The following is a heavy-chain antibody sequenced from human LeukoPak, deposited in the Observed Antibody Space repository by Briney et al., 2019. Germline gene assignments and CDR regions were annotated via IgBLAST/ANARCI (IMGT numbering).Heavy chain of an antibody. J-gene: IGHJ5*02. CDR1: GGSFSGYY. CDR2: INHSGST. CDR3: AREVVVTGYSYGLEFNWFDP. V-gene: IGHV4-34*01. Sequence: PSETLSLTCAVYGGSFSGYYWSWIRQPPGKGLEWIGEINHSGSTNYNPSLKSRVTISVDTSKNQFSLKLSSVTAADTAVYYCAREVVVTGYSYGLEFNWFDPWGQGTLVTVSS. D-gene: IGHD5-18*01.